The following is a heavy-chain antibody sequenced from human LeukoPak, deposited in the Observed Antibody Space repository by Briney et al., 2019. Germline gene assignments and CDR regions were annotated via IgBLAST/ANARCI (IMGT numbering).Heavy chain of an antibody. Sequence: PGGSLRLSCAASGFIFSSYAINWVRQAPGKGLEWVSVISGSGGSTYYADPVKGRFTISRDNRKNLLHLQMNSLRPDDSAVYYCVKDLGSAITSALALDVWGQGTTVTVSS. CDR2: ISGSGGST. D-gene: IGHD2-15*01. V-gene: IGHV3-23*01. CDR1: GFIFSSYA. CDR3: VKDLGSAITSALALDV. J-gene: IGHJ6*02.